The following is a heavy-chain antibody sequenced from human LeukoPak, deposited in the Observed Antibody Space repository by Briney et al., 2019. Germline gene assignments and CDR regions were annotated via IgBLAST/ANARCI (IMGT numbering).Heavy chain of an antibody. CDR2: IRYDGSNK. CDR3: ARESIAVAGTPDYYMDV. CDR1: GFTLSSYG. J-gene: IGHJ6*03. V-gene: IGHV3-30*02. Sequence: GGSLRLSCAASGFTLSSYGMHWVRQAPGKGLEWVAFIRYDGSNKYYADSVKGRFTISRDDSKNTLYLQMNSLRAEDTAVYYCARESIAVAGTPDYYMDVWGKGTTVTVSS. D-gene: IGHD6-19*01.